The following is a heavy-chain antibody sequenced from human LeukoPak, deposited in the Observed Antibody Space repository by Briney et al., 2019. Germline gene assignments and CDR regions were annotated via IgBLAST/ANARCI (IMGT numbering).Heavy chain of an antibody. D-gene: IGHD4-17*01. CDR3: ANGDYSYFDY. CDR2: ISYDGSNK. CDR1: GFTFSSYA. Sequence: GRSLRLSCAASGFTFSSYAMHWVRQAPGKGLEWVAVISYDGSNKYYADSVKGRFTISRDNSKNTLYLQMNSLRAEDTAVYYCANGDYSYFDYWGQGTLVTVSS. V-gene: IGHV3-30-3*01. J-gene: IGHJ4*02.